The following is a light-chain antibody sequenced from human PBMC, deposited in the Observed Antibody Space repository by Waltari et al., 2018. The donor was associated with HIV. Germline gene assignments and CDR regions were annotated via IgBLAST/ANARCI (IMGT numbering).Light chain of an antibody. J-gene: IGLJ3*02. Sequence: YVLTQPPSVSVAPGETATIKCAGDAIGKKRVHWYQKKPGQAPLLLIYDDDQRPSEISRRFSGYNWHGSVALVVSRVEVGDEADYFCQVCQPSTNYDVVFGAGTKLTVL. V-gene: IGLV3-21*01. CDR3: QVCQPSTNYDVV. CDR1: AIGKKR. CDR2: DDD.